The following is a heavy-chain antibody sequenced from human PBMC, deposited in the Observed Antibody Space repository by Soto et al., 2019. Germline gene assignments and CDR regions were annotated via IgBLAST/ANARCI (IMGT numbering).Heavy chain of an antibody. CDR3: AKDEGVGGTLGLFDY. V-gene: IGHV3-30*18. Sequence: QVQLVESGGGAVQPGESLRLSCVASGFDFTYYAMHWVRQAPGKGLESVAVMSSDGSKIHHTDSVKGRFTISRDNSKNTLYLQMNSLRKEDTAVYFCAKDEGVGGTLGLFDYGGQGTLVCVSS. D-gene: IGHD1-26*01. J-gene: IGHJ4*02. CDR2: MSSDGSKI. CDR1: GFDFTYYA.